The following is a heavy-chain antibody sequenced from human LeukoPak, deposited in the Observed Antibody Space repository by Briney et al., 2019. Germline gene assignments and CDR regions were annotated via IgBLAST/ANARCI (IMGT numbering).Heavy chain of an antibody. J-gene: IGHJ4*02. V-gene: IGHV1-18*01. CDR1: AYTFTSCG. D-gene: IGHD2-2*01. CDR3: GRDRGYCSSTSCPVDY. CDR2: ISTYNGNT. Sequence: ASVKVSCKASAYTFTSCGINWVRQAPGQGLEWMGWISTYNGNTNYAQKFQGRVTMTTDTSTSTAYMELRSLRSDDTAVYYCGRDRGYCSSTSCPVDYWGQGTLVTVSS.